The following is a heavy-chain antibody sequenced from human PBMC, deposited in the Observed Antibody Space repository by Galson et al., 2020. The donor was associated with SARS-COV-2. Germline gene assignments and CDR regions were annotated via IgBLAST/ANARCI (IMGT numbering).Heavy chain of an antibody. Sequence: SQTLSLTCTVSGGSVSRNYWTWIRQPPGKGLEWIASIYSRGDTSYNPALHSRVIISVDTSNNQFSLRLSSVAAADTAIYYCARLADDSIEGLRWWEVPDNESHGMDVWGRGTTVTVSS. D-gene: IGHD2-15*01. CDR2: IYSRGDT. V-gene: IGHV4-59*08. CDR3: ARLADDSIEGLRWWEVPDNESHGMDV. CDR1: GGSVSRNY. J-gene: IGHJ6*02.